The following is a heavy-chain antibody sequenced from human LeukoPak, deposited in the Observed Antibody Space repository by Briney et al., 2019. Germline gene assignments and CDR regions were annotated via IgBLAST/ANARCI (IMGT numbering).Heavy chain of an antibody. CDR3: ARVGQWLPDY. CDR2: IKLDGSDK. J-gene: IGHJ4*02. D-gene: IGHD6-19*01. V-gene: IGHV3-7*01. Sequence: PGGSLRLSCAASGFTFRNYWMSWVRQAPGKGLEWVANIKLDGSDKYYVDSVKGRFTISRDNAKNSVYLQMNSLRAEDTAVYCCARVGQWLPDYWGQGTLVTVSS. CDR1: GFTFRNYW.